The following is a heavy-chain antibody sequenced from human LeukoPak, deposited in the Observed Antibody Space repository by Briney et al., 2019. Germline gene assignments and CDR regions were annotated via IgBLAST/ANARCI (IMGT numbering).Heavy chain of an antibody. CDR3: AREGGFSGYFDY. V-gene: IGHV4-59*01. J-gene: IGHJ4*02. CDR1: GGSISSYY. Sequence: SETLSLTCTVSGGSISSYYWSWIRQPPGKGLEWIGYISYSGNTDYNPSLKSRVTISVDTSKNQFSLRLSSVTAADTAVYYCAREGGFSGYFDYWGQGNLVTVSS. CDR2: ISYSGNT. D-gene: IGHD3-16*01.